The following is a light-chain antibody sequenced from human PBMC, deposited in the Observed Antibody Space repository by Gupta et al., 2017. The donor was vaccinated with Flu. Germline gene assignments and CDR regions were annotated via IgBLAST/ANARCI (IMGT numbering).Light chain of an antibody. CDR2: GAS. CDR1: QSVSSSY. CDR3: QQYGNSPPWT. V-gene: IGKV3-20*01. Sequence: EIVLTQSPGTLSLSPGERATLSCRASQSVSSSYLAWYQQKPGQAPRLLIYGASSRATGIPDRFSGGGSGTDVTLTISRREPEDFAVYYCQQYGNSPPWTFGQGTKVEIK. J-gene: IGKJ1*01.